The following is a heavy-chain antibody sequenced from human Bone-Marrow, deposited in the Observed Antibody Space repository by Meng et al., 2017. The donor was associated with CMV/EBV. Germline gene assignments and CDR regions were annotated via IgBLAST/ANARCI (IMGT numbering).Heavy chain of an antibody. V-gene: IGHV3-48*03. Sequence: GGSLRLSCEASGFIFSTYEMNWVRQAPGKGLEWISCIGGSSDSIFYADSVKGRFTISRDNAKNSLYLQMNSLRGDDTAIYYCARGADFRDEFGWWGQGTLVTVSS. J-gene: IGHJ4*02. D-gene: IGHD6-19*01. CDR2: IGGSSDSI. CDR3: ARGADFRDEFGW. CDR1: GFIFSTYE.